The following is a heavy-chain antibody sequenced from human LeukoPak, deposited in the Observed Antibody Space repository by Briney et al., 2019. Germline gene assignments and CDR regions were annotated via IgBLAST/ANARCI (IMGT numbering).Heavy chain of an antibody. CDR2: INHSGST. Sequence: SETLSLTCAVYGGSFSGYYWSWIRQPPGKGLEWIGEINHSGSTNYNPSLKSRVTISVDTSKNQFSLKLSSVTAADTAVYYCARTSYSSGWRIDYWGQGTLVTVSS. CDR1: GGSFSGYY. V-gene: IGHV4-34*01. D-gene: IGHD6-19*01. CDR3: ARTSYSSGWRIDY. J-gene: IGHJ4*02.